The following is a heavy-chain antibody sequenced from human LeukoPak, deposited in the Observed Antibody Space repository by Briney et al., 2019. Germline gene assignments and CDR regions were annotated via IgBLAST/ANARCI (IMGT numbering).Heavy chain of an antibody. CDR3: ARRGSGWSD. V-gene: IGHV4-34*01. J-gene: IGHJ4*02. Sequence: SETLSLTCAFYGGSFSGNYWSWIRQPPGKGLEWIGEIDHSGSTNYNPSLKCRVTISVDTSNNQFSLKLTSVTAADTAVYYCARRGSGWSDWGQGTRVTVSS. D-gene: IGHD6-19*01. CDR1: GGSFSGNY. CDR2: IDHSGST.